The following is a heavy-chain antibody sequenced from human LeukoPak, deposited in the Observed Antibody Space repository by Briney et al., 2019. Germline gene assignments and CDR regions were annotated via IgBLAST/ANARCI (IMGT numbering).Heavy chain of an antibody. J-gene: IGHJ4*02. V-gene: IGHV4-59*01. CDR1: GVSISSYY. D-gene: IGHD3-16*01. CDR3: ARERGYYFDY. CDR2: IYYSGST. Sequence: PSETLSLTCTVSGVSISSYYWSWIRQPPGKGLEWIGYIYYSGSTNYNPSLKSRVTISVDTSKNQFSLKLSSVTAADTAVYYCARERGYYFDYWGQGTLVTVSS.